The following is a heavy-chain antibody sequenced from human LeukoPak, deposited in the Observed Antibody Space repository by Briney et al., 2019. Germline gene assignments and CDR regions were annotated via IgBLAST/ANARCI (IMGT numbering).Heavy chain of an antibody. CDR3: ARRYSSGWSPTFDY. V-gene: IGHV4-59*01. D-gene: IGHD6-19*01. J-gene: IGHJ4*02. CDR1: GGSMSSYY. CDR2: IYKSGGT. Sequence: PETLSLTCTGSGGSMSSYYWSWIRQPPGKGLEWIGYIYKSGGTNYNPSVRSRVSISLDTSKNQFSLKLSSVTAADTAVYFCARRYSSGWSPTFDYWGQGILVTVST.